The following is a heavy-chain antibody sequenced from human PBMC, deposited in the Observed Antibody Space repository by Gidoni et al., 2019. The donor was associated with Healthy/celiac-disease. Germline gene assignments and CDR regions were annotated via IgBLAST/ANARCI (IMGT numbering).Heavy chain of an antibody. CDR2: IYSGGST. Sequence: EVQLVESGGGLVQPGGSLRLSCAASGFTVSSNYMSWVRQAPGQGLEWVSVIYSGGSTYYADSVKGRFTISRDNSKNALYLQMNSLRAEDTAVYYCAREASGILTGRDAFDIWGQGTMVTVSS. J-gene: IGHJ3*02. CDR1: GFTVSSNY. V-gene: IGHV3-66*01. D-gene: IGHD3-9*01. CDR3: AREASGILTGRDAFDI.